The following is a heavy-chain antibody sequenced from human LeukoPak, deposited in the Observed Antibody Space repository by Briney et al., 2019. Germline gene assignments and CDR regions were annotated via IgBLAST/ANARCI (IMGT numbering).Heavy chain of an antibody. D-gene: IGHD2-21*01. CDR2: IYSGGST. CDR3: ARVSVDYYYYMDV. J-gene: IGHJ6*03. CDR1: GFTFSSYS. Sequence: GGSLRLSCAASGFTFSSYSTSWVRQAPGKGLEWVSVIYSGGSTYHADSVKGRFTISRDNSKNTLYLQMNSLRAEDTAVYYCARVSVDYYYYMDVWGKGTTVTVSS. V-gene: IGHV3-53*01.